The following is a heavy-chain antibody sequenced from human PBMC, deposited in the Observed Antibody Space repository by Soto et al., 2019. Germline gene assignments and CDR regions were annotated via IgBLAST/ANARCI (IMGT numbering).Heavy chain of an antibody. Sequence: KTSETLSLTCTVSGGSVSSGSYHWSWIRQPPGKGLEWIGYIYYSGSTNYNPSLKSRVTISVDTSKNQFSLKLSSVTAADTAVYYCARDLDGPVTTSRTRYYYGMDVWGQGTTVTVSS. CDR1: GGSVSSGSYH. CDR2: IYYSGST. D-gene: IGHD4-17*01. V-gene: IGHV4-61*01. CDR3: ARDLDGPVTTSRTRYYYGMDV. J-gene: IGHJ6*02.